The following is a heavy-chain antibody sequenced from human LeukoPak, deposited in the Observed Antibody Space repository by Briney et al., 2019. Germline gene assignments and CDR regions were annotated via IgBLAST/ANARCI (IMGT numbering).Heavy chain of an antibody. Sequence: PGGSLRLSCAASGFTVSDNYMSWVRQAPGKGLEWVSVIYSGGFTYFADSVKGRFTISRDNSKNTLYLQMNSLRAEDTAVYYCAKDPLTGYYVGSPRLNWFDPWGQGTLVTVSS. CDR3: AKDPLTGYYVGSPRLNWFDP. J-gene: IGHJ5*02. V-gene: IGHV3-53*01. CDR2: IYSGGFT. D-gene: IGHD3-9*01. CDR1: GFTVSDNY.